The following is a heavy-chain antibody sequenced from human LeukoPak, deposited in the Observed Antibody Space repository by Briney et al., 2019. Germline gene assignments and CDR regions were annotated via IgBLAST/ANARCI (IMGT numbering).Heavy chain of an antibody. J-gene: IGHJ4*02. D-gene: IGHD7-27*01. CDR1: GFTFSSYS. Sequence: PGGSLRLSCAASGFTFSSYSMNWVRQAPGKGLEWISYITSNSRYIYYADSVKGRLTISRDNAKNSLFLQMNSLRAEDTAIYYCARDHNWGFDYWGQGTLVAVSS. CDR3: ARDHNWGFDY. CDR2: ITSNSRYI. V-gene: IGHV3-21*05.